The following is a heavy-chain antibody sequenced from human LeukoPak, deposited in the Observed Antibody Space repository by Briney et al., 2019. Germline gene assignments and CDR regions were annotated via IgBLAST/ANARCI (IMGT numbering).Heavy chain of an antibody. V-gene: IGHV3-7*01. D-gene: IGHD3-22*01. J-gene: IGHJ4*02. Sequence: GGSLRLSCAASGFTFSSYWMSWVRQAPGKGLEWVANIKQDGSEKYYVDSVKGRFTISRDNAKNSLYLQMNSLRAEDTAVYYCAREGCDSSGYYPTDYWGQGTLVTVSS. CDR2: IKQDGSEK. CDR3: AREGCDSSGYYPTDY. CDR1: GFTFSSYW.